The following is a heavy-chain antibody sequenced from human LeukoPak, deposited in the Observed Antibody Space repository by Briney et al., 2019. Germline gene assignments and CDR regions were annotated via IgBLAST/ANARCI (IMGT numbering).Heavy chain of an antibody. V-gene: IGHV3-9*03. CDR3: AKGLYSSSSVGFDY. CDR2: ISWNRGSI. CDR1: GFTFDDYA. D-gene: IGHD6-6*01. Sequence: GRSLRLSCAASGFTFDDYAMHWVRQAPGKGLEWVSGISWNRGSIAYADSVRGRFTISRDNAKNSLYLQMNSLRTEDMALYYCAKGLYSSSSVGFDYWGQGTLVTVSS. J-gene: IGHJ4*02.